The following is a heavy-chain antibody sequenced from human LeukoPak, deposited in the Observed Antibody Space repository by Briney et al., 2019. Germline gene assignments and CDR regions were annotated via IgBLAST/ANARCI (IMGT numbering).Heavy chain of an antibody. Sequence: SETLSLTCAVSGDAINNNYWTWIRQPPGKGLEWIAHIYSGSTNYNPSLKSRVIISVDTSSYQFSLRLSSVTAADTAVYYCARLTWAYGSVDYWGQGSLVTVSS. J-gene: IGHJ4*02. D-gene: IGHD1-26*01. CDR1: GDAINNNY. V-gene: IGHV4-4*09. CDR3: ARLTWAYGSVDY. CDR2: IYSGST.